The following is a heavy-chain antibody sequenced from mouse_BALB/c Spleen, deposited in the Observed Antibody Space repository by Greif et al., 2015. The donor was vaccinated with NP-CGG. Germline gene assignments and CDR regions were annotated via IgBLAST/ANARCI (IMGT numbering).Heavy chain of an antibody. Sequence: VKVVESGPGLVAPSQSLSITCTVSGFSLTSYGVHWVRQPPGKGLEWLGVIWAGGSTNYNSALMSRLSISKDNSKSQVFLKMNSLQTNDTAMYYCARENDDYDGGFAYWGQGTLVTVSA. CDR2: IWAGGST. D-gene: IGHD2-4*01. CDR3: ARENDDYDGGFAY. CDR1: GFSLTSYG. V-gene: IGHV2-9*02. J-gene: IGHJ3*01.